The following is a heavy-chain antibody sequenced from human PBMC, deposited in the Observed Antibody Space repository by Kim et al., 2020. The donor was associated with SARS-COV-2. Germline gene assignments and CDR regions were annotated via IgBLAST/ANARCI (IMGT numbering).Heavy chain of an antibody. V-gene: IGHV3-23*01. CDR2: ISGGGGGK. Sequence: GGSLRLSCAASGFTFSNYAMSWVRQAPGRGLEWVSGISGGGGGKNYADSVKGRFSISRDNSKNTLYLQMNSLRVEDTAIYYCAKDRTARGAFDIWGRGTMVTVSS. D-gene: IGHD1-1*01. CDR3: AKDRTARGAFDI. J-gene: IGHJ3*02. CDR1: GFTFSNYA.